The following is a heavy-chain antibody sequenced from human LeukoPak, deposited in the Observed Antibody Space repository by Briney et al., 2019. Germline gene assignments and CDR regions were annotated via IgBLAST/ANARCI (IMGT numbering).Heavy chain of an antibody. V-gene: IGHV1-3*01. CDR3: AREVHCSGGSCPYYYYGMDV. CDR2: INAGNGNT. Sequence: GASVKVSCKASGYTFTSYAMHWVRQAPGQRLEWMGWINAGNGNTKYSQKFQGRVTITRDTSASTAYMELSSLRSEDTAVYYCAREVHCSGGSCPYYYYGMDVWGQGTTVTVSS. CDR1: GYTFTSYA. D-gene: IGHD2-15*01. J-gene: IGHJ6*02.